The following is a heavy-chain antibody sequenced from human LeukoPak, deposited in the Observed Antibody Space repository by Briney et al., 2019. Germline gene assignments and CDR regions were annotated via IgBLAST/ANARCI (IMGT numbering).Heavy chain of an antibody. Sequence: PSQTLSLTCSVSGASISSGSYFWSWVRQHRGKGLEWIGYIYYSGSTYYNPSLETRLFISIGKSKNQFSLRLNSLTAADTAVYYCARVRVAPRYFDLWGRGALVTVSS. V-gene: IGHV4-31*03. CDR1: GASISSGSYF. CDR3: ARVRVAPRYFDL. CDR2: IYYSGST. D-gene: IGHD5-12*01. J-gene: IGHJ2*01.